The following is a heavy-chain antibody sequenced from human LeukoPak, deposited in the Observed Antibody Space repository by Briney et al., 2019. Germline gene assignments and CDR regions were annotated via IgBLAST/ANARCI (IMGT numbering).Heavy chain of an antibody. Sequence: GGSLRLSCAASGFTVSSNYMSWVRQAPGKGLEWVSVIYSGGSTYYADSVKGRFTFSRDNAKNTLYLQMNSLRAEDTAIYYCARSTSYFDSSGYFYLDYWGQGTLVTVSS. CDR1: GFTVSSNY. J-gene: IGHJ4*02. D-gene: IGHD3-22*01. CDR3: ARSTSYFDSSGYFYLDY. CDR2: IYSGGST. V-gene: IGHV3-53*01.